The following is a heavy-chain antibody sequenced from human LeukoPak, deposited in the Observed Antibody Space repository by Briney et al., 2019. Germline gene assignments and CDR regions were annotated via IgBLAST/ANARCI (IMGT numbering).Heavy chain of an antibody. CDR3: ASLWAFYYFDY. CDR1: GASISSFY. J-gene: IGHJ4*02. Sequence: SETLSLTCTVSGASISSFYWSWIRQPPGKGLEWIGSIHYSGSTYYNPSLKSRVTISVDTSKNQFSLKLSSVTAADTAVYYCASLWAFYYFDYWGQGTLVTVSS. D-gene: IGHD7-27*01. CDR2: IHYSGST. V-gene: IGHV4-39*01.